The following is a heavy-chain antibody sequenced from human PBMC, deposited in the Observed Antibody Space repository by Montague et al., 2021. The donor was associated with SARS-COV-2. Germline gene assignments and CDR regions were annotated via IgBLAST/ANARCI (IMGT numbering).Heavy chain of an antibody. V-gene: IGHV6-1*01. Sequence: CAISGDSVWRNTAAWNWIRQSPSGGLEWLGRTNYRPKWTSDYATSVEGRISIDPDTSKNQFFLHLRSVTPEDTGVYYCVRDTGSAQAGFDAWGQGTLVTVSS. D-gene: IGHD4-17*01. CDR2: TNYRPKWTS. CDR3: VRDTGSAQAGFDA. J-gene: IGHJ4*02. CDR1: GDSVWRNTAA.